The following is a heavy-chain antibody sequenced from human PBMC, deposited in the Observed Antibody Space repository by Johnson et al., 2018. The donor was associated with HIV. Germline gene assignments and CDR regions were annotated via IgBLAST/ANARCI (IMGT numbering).Heavy chain of an antibody. CDR2: LNSDGSRT. J-gene: IGHJ3*02. Sequence: VQLVESGGGLVQPGGSLRLSCAASGFTYDMYWMNWVRQAPGKGLVWVSRLNSDGSRTDYADSVKGRVTISRDNAKNTLYLQMNSLRAEDTAVYYCAKDSMNWNDETTDAFDIWGQVTMVTVSS. CDR1: GFTYDMYW. V-gene: IGHV3-74*01. CDR3: AKDSMNWNDETTDAFDI. D-gene: IGHD1-1*01.